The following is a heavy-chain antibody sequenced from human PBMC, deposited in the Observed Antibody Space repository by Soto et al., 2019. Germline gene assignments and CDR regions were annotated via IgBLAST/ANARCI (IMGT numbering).Heavy chain of an antibody. CDR2: VFHTGTT. V-gene: IGHV4-4*02. CDR1: GDSVSSPYY. Sequence: QVQLQESGPGLVKPSGTLSLTCAVSGDSVSSPYYWCWVRQPPGKGLEWIGEVFHTGTTSYNPSLRIRVTISMDKSIHQFSLDLSSVTAADTAVYYCARSAGWYAVHSWGPGTLVLVSS. D-gene: IGHD6-19*01. J-gene: IGHJ4*02. CDR3: ARSAGWYAVHS.